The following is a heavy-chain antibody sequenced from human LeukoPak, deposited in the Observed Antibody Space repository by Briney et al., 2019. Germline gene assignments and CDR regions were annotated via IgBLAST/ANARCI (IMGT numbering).Heavy chain of an antibody. J-gene: IGHJ4*02. Sequence: PGRSLRLSCAASGFTFSSYGMHWVRQAPGKGLEWVAVISYDGSNKYYADSVKGRFTISRDNSTNTLYLQMNSLRAEDTAVYYCAKDETYCSGGSCYSEPFDCWGQGTLVTVSS. V-gene: IGHV3-30*18. CDR3: AKDETYCSGGSCYSEPFDC. CDR2: ISYDGSNK. D-gene: IGHD2-15*01. CDR1: GFTFSSYG.